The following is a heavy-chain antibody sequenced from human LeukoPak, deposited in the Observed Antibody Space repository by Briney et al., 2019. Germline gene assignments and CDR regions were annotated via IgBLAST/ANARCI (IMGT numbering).Heavy chain of an antibody. CDR3: AREDYAADWLDP. CDR1: GGSISRYY. Sequence: PSETLSLTCTVSGGSISRYYWSWIRQPPGKGLEWIGYKDYSGSTNYNRSLKSRVTISVDTSKNQFSLKLSSVTAADTAVYYCAREDYAADWLDPWGQGTLVTVSS. CDR2: KDYSGST. V-gene: IGHV4-59*12. J-gene: IGHJ5*02. D-gene: IGHD2-2*01.